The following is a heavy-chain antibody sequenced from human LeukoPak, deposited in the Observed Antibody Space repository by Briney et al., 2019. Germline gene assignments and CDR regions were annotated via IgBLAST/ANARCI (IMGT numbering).Heavy chain of an antibody. CDR2: INPNSGDT. D-gene: IGHD1-26*01. CDR3: ARERDRSGSYFDY. J-gene: IGHJ4*02. V-gene: IGHV1-2*02. Sequence: ASVKVSCKTSGYTFTGYYMHWVRQAPGQWLDLMGWINPNSGDTKYAQKFQGRVTMTRDTSISTAYMQLTSLRSDDTAIYYCARERDRSGSYFDYWGQGTLVTVSS. CDR1: GYTFTGYY.